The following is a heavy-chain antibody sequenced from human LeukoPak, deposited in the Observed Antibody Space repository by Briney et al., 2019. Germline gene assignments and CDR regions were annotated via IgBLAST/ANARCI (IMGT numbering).Heavy chain of an antibody. CDR3: ARSITGTWANFDY. CDR2: IYHSGST. Sequence: SQTLSLTCAVSGGSISRGGYSWSWIRQPPGKGLEWIGYIYHSGSTYYNPSLKSRVTISVDRSKNQFSLKLSSVTAADTAVYYCARSITGTWANFDYWGQGTLVTVSS. CDR1: GGSISRGGYS. V-gene: IGHV4-30-2*01. D-gene: IGHD1-7*01. J-gene: IGHJ4*02.